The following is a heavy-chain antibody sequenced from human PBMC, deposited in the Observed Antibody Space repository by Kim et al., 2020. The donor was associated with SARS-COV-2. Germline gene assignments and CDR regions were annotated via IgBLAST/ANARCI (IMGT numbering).Heavy chain of an antibody. V-gene: IGHV4-4*02. Sequence: NYDPSPKSRVTISVDKSKNQFSLKLSSVTAADTAVYYCARLLWFGESWFDPWGQGTLVTVSS. CDR3: ARLLWFGESWFDP. J-gene: IGHJ5*02. D-gene: IGHD3-10*01.